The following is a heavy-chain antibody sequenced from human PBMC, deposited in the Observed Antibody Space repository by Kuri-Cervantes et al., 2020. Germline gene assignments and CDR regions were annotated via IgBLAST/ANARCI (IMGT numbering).Heavy chain of an antibody. V-gene: IGHV1-18*01. CDR1: GGTFSSYA. CDR2: ISADNGNA. J-gene: IGHJ4*02. D-gene: IGHD6-13*01. Sequence: ASVKVSCKASGGTFSSYAISWVRQAPGQGLEWMGWISADNGNANYAQKLQGRVTMTTDTSTSTAYMELGSLRSDDTAVYYCARDRQGVAAAGFDYWGQGTLVTVSS. CDR3: ARDRQGVAAAGFDY.